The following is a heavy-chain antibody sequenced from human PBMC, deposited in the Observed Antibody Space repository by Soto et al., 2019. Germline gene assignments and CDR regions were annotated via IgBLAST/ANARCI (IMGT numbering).Heavy chain of an antibody. D-gene: IGHD3-16*02. CDR2: ISESGHHT. V-gene: IGHV3-23*01. J-gene: IGHJ2*01. CDR3: TKSDGCGGGACYTGTYYYFAV. Sequence: PGGSLRLSCAASGFPSSTYALNWVRQAPGKGPEWVSTISESGHHTHYADSVKGRFTISRDKSKNTLSLQMNSLRVDDTAIYYCTKSDGCGGGACYTGTYYYFAVWGRGTLVTVSS. CDR1: GFPSSTYA.